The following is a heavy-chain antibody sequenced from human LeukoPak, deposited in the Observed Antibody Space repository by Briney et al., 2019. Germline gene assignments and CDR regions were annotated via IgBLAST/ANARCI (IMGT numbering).Heavy chain of an antibody. V-gene: IGHV3-21*01. CDR2: ISSSSSYI. J-gene: IGHJ4*02. CDR1: GFTFSFYT. CDR3: ARDRYCSGGSCRDY. Sequence: GGSLRLSCAASGFTFSFYTMNWVRQAPGKGLEWVSSISSSSSYIYYADSEKGRFTISRDNAKNSLYLQMNSLRAEDTAVYYCARDRYCSGGSCRDYWGQGTLVTVSS. D-gene: IGHD2-15*01.